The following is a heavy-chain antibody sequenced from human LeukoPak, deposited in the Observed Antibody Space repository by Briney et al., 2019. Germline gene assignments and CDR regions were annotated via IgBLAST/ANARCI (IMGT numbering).Heavy chain of an antibody. V-gene: IGHV3-7*01. Sequence: PAGSLRLSCAASGFTFSIYWMTWVRQAPGKGPEWLANIKPDGSDKYYIESVKGRFTVSGDNAKNSLYLEMDSLGVEDTAIYFCARRAGRGGVQREIYGMDVWGQGTTVTVS. D-gene: IGHD5-18*01. CDR1: GFTFSIYW. CDR3: ARRAGRGGVQREIYGMDV. J-gene: IGHJ6*02. CDR2: IKPDGSDK.